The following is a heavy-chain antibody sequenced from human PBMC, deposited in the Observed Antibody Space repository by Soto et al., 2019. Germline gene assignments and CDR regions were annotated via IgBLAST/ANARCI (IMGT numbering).Heavy chain of an antibody. Sequence: GASVKVSCKASGYTFTSYGISWVRQAPGQGLEWMGWISAYNGNTNYAQKLQGRVTMTTDTSTSTAYMELRSLRSDDTAVYYCARDLYYDFWSGYYSYYYYGMDVWGQGTTVTVS. V-gene: IGHV1-18*04. CDR3: ARDLYYDFWSGYYSYYYYGMDV. J-gene: IGHJ6*02. D-gene: IGHD3-3*01. CDR1: GYTFTSYG. CDR2: ISAYNGNT.